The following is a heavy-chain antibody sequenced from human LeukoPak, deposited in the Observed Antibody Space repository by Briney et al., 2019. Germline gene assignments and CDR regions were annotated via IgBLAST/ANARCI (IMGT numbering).Heavy chain of an antibody. CDR3: ATMRLDFWSGYYVRGYYLDY. CDR1: GFSLSDYW. V-gene: IGHV3-7*01. CDR2: IKEYGTEE. Sequence: GGSLRLSCAASGFSLSDYWMGWVRQAPGKGLEWVANIKEYGTEEYYVDSVKGRFTISRDNAKNSLSLQMNSLIAEDTAVYYCATMRLDFWSGYYVRGYYLDYWGQGTLVTVSS. J-gene: IGHJ4*02. D-gene: IGHD3-3*01.